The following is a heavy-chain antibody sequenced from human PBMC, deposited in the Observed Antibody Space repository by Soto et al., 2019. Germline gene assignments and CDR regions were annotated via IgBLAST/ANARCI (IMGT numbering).Heavy chain of an antibody. CDR2: ISYDGSNK. V-gene: IGHV3-30*18. Sequence: GGSLRLSCAASGFTFSSYGMHWVRQAPGKGLEWVAVISYDGSNKYYADSVKGRFTISRDNSKNTLYLQMNSLRAEDTAVYYCAKVLGDYGDPTHDAFDIWGQGTMVTVSS. CDR3: AKVLGDYGDPTHDAFDI. CDR1: GFTFSSYG. J-gene: IGHJ3*02. D-gene: IGHD4-17*01.